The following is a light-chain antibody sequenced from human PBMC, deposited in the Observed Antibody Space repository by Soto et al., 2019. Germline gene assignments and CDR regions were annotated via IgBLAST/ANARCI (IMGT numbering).Light chain of an antibody. CDR3: QHYNSYSEA. V-gene: IGKV1-5*03. J-gene: IGKJ1*01. Sequence: DIQMTQSPSTLSGSVGDRVTITCRASQTISSWLAWYQQKPGKAPKLLIYKASTLKSGVPSRFSGSGSGTEFTLTISSLQPDHFATYYCQHYNSYSEAVGQGTKVDIK. CDR1: QTISSW. CDR2: KAS.